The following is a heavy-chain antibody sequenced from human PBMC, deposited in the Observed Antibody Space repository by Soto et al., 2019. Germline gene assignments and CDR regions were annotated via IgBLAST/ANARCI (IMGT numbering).Heavy chain of an antibody. Sequence: PSETLSLTCSVSGVSVSSDIYYWSWIRHHPGKGLEWIGYIYYSGNTYYNPSPGGRVTISLDTSKNHFSLRLRSVTPADTAVYYCARYPVVVVPAANYGLDVWGQGTTVTVSS. CDR1: GVSVSSDIYY. CDR2: IYYSGNT. D-gene: IGHD2-2*01. J-gene: IGHJ6*02. CDR3: ARYPVVVVPAANYGLDV. V-gene: IGHV4-31*03.